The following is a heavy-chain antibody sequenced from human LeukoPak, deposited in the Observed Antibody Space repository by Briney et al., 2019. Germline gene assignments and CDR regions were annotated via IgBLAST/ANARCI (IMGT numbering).Heavy chain of an antibody. CDR1: GFTFTNYA. D-gene: IGHD3-22*01. Sequence: GGSLRLSCTASGFTFTNYAMNWVSQAPGKGLEWVSTISGSAFSTYYADSVKGRFTISRDNFQNKMYLQMNSLRAEDTALYYCAKVFEEGYYDSSGYYFSATKGGFDYWGQGTLVTVSS. CDR2: ISGSAFST. J-gene: IGHJ4*02. V-gene: IGHV3-23*01. CDR3: AKVFEEGYYDSSGYYFSATKGGFDY.